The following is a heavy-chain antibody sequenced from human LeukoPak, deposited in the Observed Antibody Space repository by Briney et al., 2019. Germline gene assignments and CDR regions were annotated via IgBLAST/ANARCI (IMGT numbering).Heavy chain of an antibody. V-gene: IGHV1-2*02. CDR2: INPNSGGT. D-gene: IGHD4-17*01. CDR1: GYTFTGYY. Sequence: ASVKVSCKASGYTFTGYYMHWVRQAPGQGLEWMGWINPNSGGTNYAQKFQGRVTMTRDTSISTAYMELSRLRSDDTAVYYCARDTYGDYPLDYWGQGTLATVSS. CDR3: ARDTYGDYPLDY. J-gene: IGHJ4*02.